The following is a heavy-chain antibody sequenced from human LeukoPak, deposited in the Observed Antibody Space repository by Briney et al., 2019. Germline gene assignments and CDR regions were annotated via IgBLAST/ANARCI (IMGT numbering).Heavy chain of an antibody. CDR2: IYYSGST. V-gene: IGHV4-39*07. Sequence: SETLSLTCTVSGGSISSSSYYWGWTRQPPGRGLEWIGSIYYSGSTYYNPSLKSRLTISVDTSKNQFSLKLSSVTAADTAVYYCARVGGAITMTPYGMDVWGQGTTVTVSS. D-gene: IGHD3-22*01. CDR1: GGSISSSSYY. J-gene: IGHJ6*02. CDR3: ARVGGAITMTPYGMDV.